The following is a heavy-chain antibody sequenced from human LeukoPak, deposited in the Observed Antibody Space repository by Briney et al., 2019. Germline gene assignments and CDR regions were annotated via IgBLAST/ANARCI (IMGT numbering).Heavy chain of an antibody. D-gene: IGHD5-24*01. Sequence: SETLSLTCAVYGGSFSGYYWSWIRQPPGKGLEWIGEINHSGSTNYNPSLKSQVTISVDTSKNQFSLKLSSVTAADTAVYYCARVEMATISRRRYFDYWGQGTLVTASS. J-gene: IGHJ4*02. CDR1: GGSFSGYY. V-gene: IGHV4-34*01. CDR3: ARVEMATISRRRYFDY. CDR2: INHSGST.